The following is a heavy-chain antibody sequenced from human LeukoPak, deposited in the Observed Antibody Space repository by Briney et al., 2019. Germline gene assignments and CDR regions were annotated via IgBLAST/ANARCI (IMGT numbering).Heavy chain of an antibody. D-gene: IGHD3-22*01. CDR2: IYHSGST. J-gene: IGHJ4*02. CDR1: GGSISSGGYS. Sequence: SETLSLTCAVSGGSISSGGYSWSWIRQPPGKGLEWIGYIYHSGSTYYNPSLKSRVTISVDRSKNQFSLKLSSVTAADTAVYYCARVSDSSGPSSFDYWGQGTLVTVSS. CDR3: ARVSDSSGPSSFDY. V-gene: IGHV4-30-2*01.